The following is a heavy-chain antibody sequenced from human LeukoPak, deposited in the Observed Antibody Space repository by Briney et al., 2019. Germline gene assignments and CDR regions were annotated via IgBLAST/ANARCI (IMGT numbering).Heavy chain of an antibody. J-gene: IGHJ4*02. CDR1: GGSISSYY. CDR3: ARDFRYCSSTSCQTSDY. D-gene: IGHD2-2*01. Sequence: SETLSLTCTVSGGSISSYYWSWIRQPPGKGLEWVGYIYYTGSTNYNPSLKSRVTISIDTSKNQCSLKLSSVTAADTAVYYCARDFRYCSSTSCQTSDYWGQGTLVTVSS. V-gene: IGHV4-59*12. CDR2: IYYTGST.